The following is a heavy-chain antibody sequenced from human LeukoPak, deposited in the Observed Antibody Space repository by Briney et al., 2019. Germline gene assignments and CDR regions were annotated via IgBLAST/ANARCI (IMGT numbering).Heavy chain of an antibody. V-gene: IGHV1-18*01. Sequence: GASVKVSCKASGYTFTSYGISWVRQAPGQGLEWMGWINAGNGNTKYSQKFQGRVTITRDTSASTAYMELSSLTSEDTGIYYCARGPRAAADDYWGQGTLVTVSS. D-gene: IGHD6-13*01. CDR3: ARGPRAAADDY. CDR2: INAGNGNT. J-gene: IGHJ4*02. CDR1: GYTFTSYG.